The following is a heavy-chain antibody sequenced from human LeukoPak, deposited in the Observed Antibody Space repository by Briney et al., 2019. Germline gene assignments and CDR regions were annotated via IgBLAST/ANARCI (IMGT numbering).Heavy chain of an antibody. Sequence: GASVKVSCKVSGYTLTELSMHWVRQAPGKGLEWMGGFDPEDGETIYAQNFQGRVTMTEDTSTDTAYMELSSLRSEDTAVYYCARDSSITIFGVVSDYWGQGTLVTVSS. V-gene: IGHV1-24*01. CDR1: GYTLTELS. CDR2: FDPEDGET. D-gene: IGHD3-3*01. J-gene: IGHJ4*02. CDR3: ARDSSITIFGVVSDY.